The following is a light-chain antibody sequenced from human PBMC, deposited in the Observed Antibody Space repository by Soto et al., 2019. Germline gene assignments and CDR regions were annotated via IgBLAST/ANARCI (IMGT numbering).Light chain of an antibody. CDR1: QSISSW. Sequence: DIQMTQSPSILSAYLGDRVTTTGRASQSISSWLAWYQQKPGKAPNLLIYKASSLESGVPSRFSGSGSGTDFTLTISSLQPEDFATYYCQQSYSTKWTFGQGTKVDIK. CDR3: QQSYSTKWT. V-gene: IGKV1-5*03. CDR2: KAS. J-gene: IGKJ1*01.